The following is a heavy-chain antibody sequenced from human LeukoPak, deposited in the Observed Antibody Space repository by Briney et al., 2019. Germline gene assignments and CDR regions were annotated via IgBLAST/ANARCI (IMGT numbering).Heavy chain of an antibody. Sequence: ASVKVSCKASGYTFTGYYMHWVRQAPGQGLEWMGWINPNSGGTNYAQKFQGRVTMTRDTPISTAYMELSRLRSDDTAVYYCARDRITMVRGVILAYYYYYMDVWGKGTTVTISS. V-gene: IGHV1-2*02. CDR3: ARDRITMVRGVILAYYYYYMDV. J-gene: IGHJ6*03. D-gene: IGHD3-10*01. CDR2: INPNSGGT. CDR1: GYTFTGYY.